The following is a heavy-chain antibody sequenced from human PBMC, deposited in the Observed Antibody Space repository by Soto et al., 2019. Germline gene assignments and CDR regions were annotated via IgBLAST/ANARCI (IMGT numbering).Heavy chain of an antibody. D-gene: IGHD3-22*01. V-gene: IGHV1-2*02. Sequence: GASVKVSCKASGYTFTGYYMHWVRQAPGQGLEWMGWINPNSGGTNYAQKFQGRVTMTRDTSISTAYMELSRLRSDDTAVYYRASLYYDSSPNWFDPWGQGTLVTVSS. CDR2: INPNSGGT. CDR3: ASLYYDSSPNWFDP. J-gene: IGHJ5*02. CDR1: GYTFTGYY.